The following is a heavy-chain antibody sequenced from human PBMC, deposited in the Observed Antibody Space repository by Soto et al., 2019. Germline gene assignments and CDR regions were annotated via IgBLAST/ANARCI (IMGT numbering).Heavy chain of an antibody. Sequence: QVQLVESGGGVVQPGRSLRLSCAASGFTFSSYVMHWVRQAPGKGLEWVAVISYDGSNKYYADSVKGRFTISRDNSKNTLYLQMNSLRAEDTAVYYCTKYQLLGLNWFDPWGPGTLVTVSS. CDR2: ISYDGSNK. V-gene: IGHV3-30-3*01. CDR3: TKYQLLGLNWFDP. J-gene: IGHJ5*02. D-gene: IGHD2-2*01. CDR1: GFTFSSYV.